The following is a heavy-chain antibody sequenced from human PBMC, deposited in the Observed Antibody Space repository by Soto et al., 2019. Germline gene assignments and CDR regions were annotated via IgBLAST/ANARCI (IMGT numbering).Heavy chain of an antibody. CDR1: GFTFSSYA. J-gene: IGHJ4*02. CDR3: ARIVVVVAATDY. V-gene: IGHV3-23*01. Sequence: GGSLRLSCASSGFTFSSYAMSLVRQAPGKGLEWVSAISGSGGSTYYADSVKGRFTISRDNSKNTLYLQMNSLRAEDTAVYYCARIVVVVAATDYWGQGTLVTVSS. D-gene: IGHD2-15*01. CDR2: ISGSGGST.